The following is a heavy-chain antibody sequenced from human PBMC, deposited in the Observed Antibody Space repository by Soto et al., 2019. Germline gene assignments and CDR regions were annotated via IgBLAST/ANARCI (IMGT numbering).Heavy chain of an antibody. Sequence: ASVKVSCKASGGTFSSYAISWVRQAPGQGLEWMGGIIPIFGTANYAQKFQGRVTITADESTSTAYMELSSLRSEDTAVYYCASEGYYYDSSGNPRGFDPWGQG. J-gene: IGHJ5*02. CDR1: GGTFSSYA. CDR3: ASEGYYYDSSGNPRGFDP. D-gene: IGHD3-22*01. CDR2: IIPIFGTA. V-gene: IGHV1-69*13.